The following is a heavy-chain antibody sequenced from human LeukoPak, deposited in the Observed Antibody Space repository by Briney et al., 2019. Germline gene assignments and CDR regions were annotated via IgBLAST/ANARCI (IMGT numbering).Heavy chain of an antibody. V-gene: IGHV3-21*06. Sequence: GGSLRLSCAASGFTFSSYAMSWVRQAPGKGLEWISAITSDSNLIYYADSMRGRITISRDNAENSVYLQMNGLRAEDTAIYYCASGGATVWGYWGQGALVIVSS. CDR1: GFTFSSYA. CDR3: ASGGATVWGY. J-gene: IGHJ4*02. D-gene: IGHD3-16*01. CDR2: ITSDSNLI.